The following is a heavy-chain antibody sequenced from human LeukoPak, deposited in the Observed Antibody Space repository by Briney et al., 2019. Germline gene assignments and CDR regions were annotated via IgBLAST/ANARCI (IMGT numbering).Heavy chain of an antibody. J-gene: IGHJ4*02. D-gene: IGHD3-10*01. CDR3: AKDSSQWLWVAY. V-gene: IGHV3-23*01. Sequence: GGSLRLSCAASGFTFSSYAMSWVRQAPGKGLEWVSAISGSGGSTYYADSVKGRFTIPRDNSKNTLYLQMNSLRAEDTAVYYCAKDSSQWLWVAYWGQGTLVTVSS. CDR1: GFTFSSYA. CDR2: ISGSGGST.